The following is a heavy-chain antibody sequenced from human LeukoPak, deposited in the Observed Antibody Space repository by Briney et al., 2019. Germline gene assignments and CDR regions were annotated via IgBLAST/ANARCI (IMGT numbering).Heavy chain of an antibody. D-gene: IGHD7-27*01. V-gene: IGHV3-74*01. CDR2: VNTDGSHT. CDR3: ARGDLTFWGFPH. J-gene: IGHJ4*02. Sequence: GGSLRLSCAASGFTFSSYWMHWVRQAPGKGLMWVSRVNTDGSHTNYADSVKGRFTISRDNAKNALYLQMSSLRAEDTAIYYCARGDLTFWGFPHWGQGALVTVSS. CDR1: GFTFSSYW.